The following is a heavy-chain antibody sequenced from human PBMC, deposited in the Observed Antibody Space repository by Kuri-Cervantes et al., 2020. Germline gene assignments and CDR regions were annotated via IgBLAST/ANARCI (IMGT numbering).Heavy chain of an antibody. V-gene: IGHV3-33*06. J-gene: IGHJ4*02. CDR1: GFTFSSYG. CDR3: AKGPMRGYSGYPKQGYSDY. CDR2: IWYDGSNK. D-gene: IGHD5-12*01. Sequence: GESLKISCAASGFTFSSYGMHWVRQAPGKGLEWVAVIWYDGSNKYYADSVKGRFTISRDNSKNTLYLQMNSLRAEDTAVYYCAKGPMRGYSGYPKQGYSDYWGQGTLVTVSS.